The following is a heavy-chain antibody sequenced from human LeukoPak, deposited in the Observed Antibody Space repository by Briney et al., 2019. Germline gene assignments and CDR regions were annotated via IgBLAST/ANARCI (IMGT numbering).Heavy chain of an antibody. V-gene: IGHV1-2*02. CDR1: GYTFNNYY. Sequence: ASVKVSCKASGYTFNNYYIHWVRQAPGQGLEWMGWFNPDSGDTKYQGRVTMTRDTSFNTLYMELCLRRRDVTAIFYCTREARAGNWFDPWGQGTLITVSS. CDR2: FNPDSGDT. CDR3: TREARAGNWFDP. J-gene: IGHJ5*02. D-gene: IGHD5-12*01.